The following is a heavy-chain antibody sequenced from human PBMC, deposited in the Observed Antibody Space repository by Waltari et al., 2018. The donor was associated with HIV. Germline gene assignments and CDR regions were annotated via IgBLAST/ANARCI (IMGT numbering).Heavy chain of an antibody. V-gene: IGHV3-21*01. Sequence: EVKLVESGGGLVKPGGSLSLSCAASVFPFGSYSMTWVRQAPGKGLEWVSSISSSSSYIYYADSVKGRFTISRDNAKNSLYLQMNSLRAEDTAVYYCARDTSFWSSPDLDAFDIWGQGTMVTVSS. CDR1: VFPFGSYS. CDR2: ISSSSSYI. J-gene: IGHJ3*02. D-gene: IGHD3-3*01. CDR3: ARDTSFWSSPDLDAFDI.